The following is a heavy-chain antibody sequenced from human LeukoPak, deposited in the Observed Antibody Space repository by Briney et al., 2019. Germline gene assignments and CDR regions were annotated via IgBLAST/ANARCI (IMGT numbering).Heavy chain of an antibody. CDR2: INHSGST. CDR1: GGSFSGYY. Sequence: KPSETLSLTCAVYGGSFSGYYWSWIRQPPGKGLEWIGEINHSGSTNYNPSLKSRVTISVDTSKNQFSLKLSSVTAADTAVYYCASPSIVGATAPIDYWGQGTLVTVSS. D-gene: IGHD1-26*01. CDR3: ASPSIVGATAPIDY. V-gene: IGHV4-34*01. J-gene: IGHJ4*02.